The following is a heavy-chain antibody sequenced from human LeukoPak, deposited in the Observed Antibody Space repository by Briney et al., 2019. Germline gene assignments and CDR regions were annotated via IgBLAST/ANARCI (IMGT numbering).Heavy chain of an antibody. D-gene: IGHD6-19*01. CDR1: GYTFTSYD. V-gene: IGHV1-8*01. Sequence: ASVKVSCKASGYTFTSYDINWVRQATGQGLEWMGWMNPNSGNTGYAQKFQGRVTITADKSTSTAYMELSSLRSEDTAVYYCARLSAGTHYWGQGTLVTVSS. CDR3: ARLSAGTHY. CDR2: MNPNSGNT. J-gene: IGHJ4*02.